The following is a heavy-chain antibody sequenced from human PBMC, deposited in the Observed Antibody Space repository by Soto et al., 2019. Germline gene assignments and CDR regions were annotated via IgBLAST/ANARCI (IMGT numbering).Heavy chain of an antibody. V-gene: IGHV3-30*18. CDR1: GFTFSSYG. J-gene: IGHJ4*02. Sequence: QVQLVESGGGVVQPGRSLRLSCAASGFTFSSYGMHWVRQAPGKGLEWVAVISYDGSNKYYADSVKGRFTISRDNSKNTLYLQMNSLRAEDTAVYYCAKDKGVQWLVQYYFDYWGQGTLVTVSS. D-gene: IGHD6-19*01. CDR3: AKDKGVQWLVQYYFDY. CDR2: ISYDGSNK.